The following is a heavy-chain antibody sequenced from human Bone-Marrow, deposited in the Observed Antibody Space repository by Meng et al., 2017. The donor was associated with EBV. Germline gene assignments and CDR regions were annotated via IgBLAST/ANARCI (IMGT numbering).Heavy chain of an antibody. CDR3: ARDYYGYHYFDS. J-gene: IGHJ4*02. CDR1: GVSIGSGHW. V-gene: IGHV4-4*02. CDR2: LYHSGST. Sequence: VQLVESGPGQGNPSWTRSLTCAVSGVSIGSGHWWSTVPPPPKKGLEWIGNLYHSGSTSYNPLLKSRVTISVDKSKNQFSLTVSFVTAADTAVYFCARDYYGYHYFDSWGRGTLVTVSS. D-gene: IGHD3-10*01.